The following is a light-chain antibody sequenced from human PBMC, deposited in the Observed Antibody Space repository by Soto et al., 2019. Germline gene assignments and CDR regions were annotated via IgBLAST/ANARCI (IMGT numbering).Light chain of an antibody. CDR3: HQHETSPPT. CDR2: GAS. J-gene: IGKJ3*01. Sequence: EIVLTQSPGTLSLSPGESGILSCRTSQTVNSPYLAWYQQKPGQAPRLLISGASTRAIGIPDRFSGSGSGTEFTLTISRLESEDFAVYYCHQHETSPPTFGPGTKVDVK. V-gene: IGKV3-20*01. CDR1: QTVNSPY.